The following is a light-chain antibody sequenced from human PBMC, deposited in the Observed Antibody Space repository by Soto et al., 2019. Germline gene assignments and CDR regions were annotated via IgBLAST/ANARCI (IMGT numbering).Light chain of an antibody. Sequence: DIVMTQSPDSLSVSLVERATINCKSSESVLYSSNNKNDLAWYQQRPGQPPKLLIYWASTRESGVPDRFSGSGSGTDFTLTITRLQAEDLAVYYCQQYESTPPTFGQGTKLEI. V-gene: IGKV4-1*01. CDR3: QQYESTPPT. J-gene: IGKJ2*01. CDR2: WAS. CDR1: ESVLYSSNNKND.